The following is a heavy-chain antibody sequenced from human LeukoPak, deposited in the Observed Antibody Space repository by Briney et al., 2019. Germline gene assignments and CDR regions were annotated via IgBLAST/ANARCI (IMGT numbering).Heavy chain of an antibody. CDR3: ARDNPIAYCGGDCYSPPYWFDP. J-gene: IGHJ5*02. CDR2: IYYSGST. CDR1: GGSISSYY. D-gene: IGHD2-21*02. V-gene: IGHV4-59*12. Sequence: SETLSLTCTVSGGSISSYYWSWIRQPPGRGLEWIGYIYYSGSTNYNPSLKSRVTISVDTSKNQFSLKLSSVTAADTAVYYCARDNPIAYCGGDCYSPPYWFDPWGQGTLVTVSS.